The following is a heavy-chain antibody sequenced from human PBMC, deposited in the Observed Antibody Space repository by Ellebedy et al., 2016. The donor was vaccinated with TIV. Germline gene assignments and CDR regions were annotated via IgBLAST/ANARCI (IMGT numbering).Heavy chain of an antibody. D-gene: IGHD2-2*01. CDR2: IYYSGST. CDR1: GGSISRSSYY. Sequence: SETLSLXXTVSGGSISRSSYYWGWIRQPPGKGLEWIGSIYYSGSTYYNPSLKSRVTISVDTSKNRFSLKLGSVTAADTAVYYCARRIVVVPAAMGWFNPWGQGTLVTVSS. J-gene: IGHJ5*02. CDR3: ARRIVVVPAAMGWFNP. V-gene: IGHV4-39*01.